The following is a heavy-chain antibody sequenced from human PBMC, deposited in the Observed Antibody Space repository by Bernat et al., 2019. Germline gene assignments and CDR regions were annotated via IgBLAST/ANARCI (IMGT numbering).Heavy chain of an antibody. V-gene: IGHV3-30*18. Sequence: QVQLVHSGGGVVQPGRSLRLSCAASGFTFSNYGMHWVRQAPGKGLEWVAVISNDESNKYYADAVKSRFTISRDNSKNTLYLQMKSLRTEDTAVYYCAEAGANWLQDFDYWGQGTLVTVSS. CDR2: ISNDESNK. CDR1: GFTFSNYG. J-gene: IGHJ4*02. D-gene: IGHD5-24*01. CDR3: AEAGANWLQDFDY.